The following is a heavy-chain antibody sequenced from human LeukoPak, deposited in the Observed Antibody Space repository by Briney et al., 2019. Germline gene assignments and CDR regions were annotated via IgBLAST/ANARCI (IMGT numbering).Heavy chain of an antibody. Sequence: GGSLRLSCAASGFTVSRNYMTWVRQAPGNGLEWVSVIYSGGSTYYADSVKGRFTISRDNSKNTLYLQMNSLRAEDTAVYYCAGTIVGKWAIDYWGQGTLVTVSS. J-gene: IGHJ4*02. CDR2: IYSGGST. CDR1: GFTVSRNY. V-gene: IGHV3-53*01. CDR3: AGTIVGKWAIDY. D-gene: IGHD3-22*01.